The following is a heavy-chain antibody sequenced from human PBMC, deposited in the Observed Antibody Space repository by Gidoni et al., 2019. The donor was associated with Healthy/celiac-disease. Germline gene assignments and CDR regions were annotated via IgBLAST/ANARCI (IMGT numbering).Heavy chain of an antibody. Sequence: QVQLQESGPGLVKPSETLSLPCTVAGYSISSGYYWGWIRQPPGKWLEWIGSIYHRGSTYYNPSLKSRVTISVDTSKNQFSLKLSSVTAADTAVYYCARGPLRYFVSWGQGTLVTVSS. J-gene: IGHJ4*02. CDR2: IYHRGST. CDR3: ARGPLRYFVS. CDR1: GYSISSGYY. D-gene: IGHD3-9*01. V-gene: IGHV4-38-2*02.